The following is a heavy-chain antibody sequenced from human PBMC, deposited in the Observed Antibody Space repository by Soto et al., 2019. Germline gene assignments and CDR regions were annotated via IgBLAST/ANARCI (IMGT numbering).Heavy chain of an antibody. Sequence: YETRGLNCTSSGESISNIDYFLIWIRPSPGMGLQWIGSFPFRRGSSTLYTPSLKSRVPISVDTSNMQFSLPLLSLTAADTALYYCVRYADSESGPKESAFGVLVQGTIDTVSP. CDR1: GESISNIDYF. J-gene: IGHJ6*01. CDR3: VRYADSESGPKESAFGV. D-gene: IGHD3-3*01. CDR2: FPFRRGSST. V-gene: IGHV4-39*01.